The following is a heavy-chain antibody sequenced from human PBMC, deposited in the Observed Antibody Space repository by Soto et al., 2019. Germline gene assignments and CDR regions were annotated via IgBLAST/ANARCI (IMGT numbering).Heavy chain of an antibody. J-gene: IGHJ6*04. Sequence: QVQLQQWGAGLLKPSETLSLTCAVYNGSFSGSYWSWVRQPPGRGLEWIGEISKSVTTNYNPSLQSRLTISIDKSNSHFSLRLISVTAAHTAVYFCARQRLWSGMDVWGEGTTVTVSS. CDR2: ISKSVTT. CDR1: NGSFSGSY. V-gene: IGHV4-34*01. CDR3: ARQRLWSGMDV. D-gene: IGHD1-1*01.